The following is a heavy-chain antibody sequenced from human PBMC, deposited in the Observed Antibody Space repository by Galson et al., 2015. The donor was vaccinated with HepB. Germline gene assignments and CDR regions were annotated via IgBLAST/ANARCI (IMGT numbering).Heavy chain of an antibody. CDR3: AGLKDTARQGEGVSYFGS. V-gene: IGHV4-59*12. Sequence: KTLSLSCTVSGVSLNSCYWNWLRHSPGKGLEWIGYIYYSGNTNYHPSLKSRVSMSVDTSKKPFSLKLNSVTAADTAVYYCAGLKDTARQGEGVSYFGSWGPGSLVALSS. CDR1: GVSLNSCY. J-gene: IGHJ4*02. CDR2: IYYSGNT. D-gene: IGHD5-18*01.